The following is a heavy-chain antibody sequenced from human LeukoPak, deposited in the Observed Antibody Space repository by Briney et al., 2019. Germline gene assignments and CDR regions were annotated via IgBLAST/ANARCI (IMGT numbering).Heavy chain of an antibody. J-gene: IGHJ4*02. D-gene: IGHD4-17*01. CDR1: GYTFTSYD. CDR3: ARGDDYGDYWGPY. Sequence: ASVKVSCKASGYTFTSYDINWVRRAPGQGLEWMGWISTYNGNTNYAQKLQGKVTITTDTSTSTAYMELRSLISDDAAVYYCARGDDYGDYWGPYWGQGTLVTVSS. V-gene: IGHV1-18*01. CDR2: ISTYNGNT.